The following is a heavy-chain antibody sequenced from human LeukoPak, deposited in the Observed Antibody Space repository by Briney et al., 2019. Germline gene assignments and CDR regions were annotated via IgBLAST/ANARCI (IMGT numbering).Heavy chain of an antibody. D-gene: IGHD3-10*01. V-gene: IGHV3-21*01. J-gene: IGHJ4*02. CDR3: ASGHRGETFDY. CDR2: INSASSDI. Sequence: GGSLRLSCAASGFAFSTYTMNWVRQAPGKGLEWISCINSASSDIYYADSVWGRFTISRDNAKNSLYLQMNSLRAEDTAVYYCASGHRGETFDYWGQGTLVTVSS. CDR1: GFAFSTYT.